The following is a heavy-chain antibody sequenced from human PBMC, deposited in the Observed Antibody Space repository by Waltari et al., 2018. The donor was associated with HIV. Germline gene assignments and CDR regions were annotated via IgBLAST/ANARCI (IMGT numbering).Heavy chain of an antibody. Sequence: QVQLQESGPGLVKPSQTLSLTCTVSGGSISSGNYYWSWIRQPAGKGLEWIGRIFGSGGTNYNPSLKSRVTISVDTSKNQFSLRLSSLTAADTAVYFCARGIDDSTGYMKNGFDYWGQGTLVTVSS. CDR1: GGSISSGNYY. J-gene: IGHJ4*02. D-gene: IGHD3-22*01. V-gene: IGHV4-61*02. CDR3: ARGIDDSTGYMKNGFDY. CDR2: IFGSGGT.